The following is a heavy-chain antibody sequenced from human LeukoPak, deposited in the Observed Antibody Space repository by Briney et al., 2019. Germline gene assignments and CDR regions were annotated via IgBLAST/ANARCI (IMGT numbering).Heavy chain of an antibody. CDR3: ARGTLYYDFWSGYS. CDR1: GFTFSSYA. D-gene: IGHD3-3*01. J-gene: IGHJ4*02. V-gene: IGHV3-30-3*01. Sequence: GRSLRLSCAASGFTFSSYAMHWVRQAPGKGLEWVAVISYDGSNKYYADSVKGRFTISRDNSKNTLYLQMNSLRAEDTAVYYCARGTLYYDFWSGYSWGQGTLVTVSS. CDR2: ISYDGSNK.